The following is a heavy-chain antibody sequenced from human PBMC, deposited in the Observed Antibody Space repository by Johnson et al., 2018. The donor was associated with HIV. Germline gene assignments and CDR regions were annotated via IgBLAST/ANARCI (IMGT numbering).Heavy chain of an antibody. CDR1: GFTVSSNY. CDR3: APAGPDAFDI. CDR2: IYSGGNT. J-gene: IGHJ3*02. D-gene: IGHD6-13*01. V-gene: IGHV3-66*01. Sequence: VQLVESGGGLVQRGGSLRLSCAASGFTVSSNYMSWVRQAPGKGLEWVSVIYSGGNTYYADSVRGRFTISRDNSKNTLYLQMNSLRAEDTAVYYCAPAGPDAFDIWGQGTMVTVSS.